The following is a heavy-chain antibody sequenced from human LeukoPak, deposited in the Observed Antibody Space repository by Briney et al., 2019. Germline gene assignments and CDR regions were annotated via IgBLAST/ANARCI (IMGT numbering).Heavy chain of an antibody. CDR2: ISYDGSNK. CDR1: GFTFSSYS. Sequence: GGSLRLSCAASGFTFSSYSMHWVRQAPGKGLEWVAVISYDGSNKDYADSVKGRFTISRDNSKNTLYLQMNSLRAEDTAVYYCAKDPRRGYSYGHAKRTYMDVWGKGTTVTVSS. D-gene: IGHD5-18*01. CDR3: AKDPRRGYSYGHAKRTYMDV. V-gene: IGHV3-30*18. J-gene: IGHJ6*03.